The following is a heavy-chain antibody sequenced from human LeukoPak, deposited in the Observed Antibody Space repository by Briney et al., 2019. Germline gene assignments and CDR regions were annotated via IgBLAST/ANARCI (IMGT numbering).Heavy chain of an antibody. J-gene: IGHJ5*02. V-gene: IGHV4-39*01. D-gene: IGHD6-19*01. Sequence: TSETLSLTCTVSGGSISSSSYYWGWIRQPPGKGLEWIGSIYYSGSTYYNPSLKSRVTISVDTSKNQFSLKLSSVTAADTAVYYCARHGIAVASLNGFDPWGQGTLVTVSS. CDR2: IYYSGST. CDR3: ARHGIAVASLNGFDP. CDR1: GGSISSSSYY.